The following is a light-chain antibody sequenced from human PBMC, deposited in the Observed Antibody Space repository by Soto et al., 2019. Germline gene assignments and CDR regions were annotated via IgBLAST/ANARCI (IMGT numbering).Light chain of an antibody. V-gene: IGKV3-15*01. Sequence: EIVMMQSPATLSVSPGESDTRSCRASQLFSSNLAWYQHKPGQAPRLLIYGVSTRDTGVPDRFSGSASGTEFTLTISSLQSEDFAVYYCQQYNNWPRTFGQGTRLEIK. J-gene: IGKJ5*01. CDR1: QLFSSN. CDR2: GVS. CDR3: QQYNNWPRT.